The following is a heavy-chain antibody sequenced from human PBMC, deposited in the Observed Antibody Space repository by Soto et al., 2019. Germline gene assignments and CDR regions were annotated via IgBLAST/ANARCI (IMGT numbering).Heavy chain of an antibody. J-gene: IGHJ6*02. Sequence: ASVKVSCKASGYTVTGYDIHWVRQATGQGLEWMGWMNPNTGYTANAQKFQGRVTMTRNISISTVYMELSSLSSEDTAVYYCAKNGQLPYYYYGMDVWGQGTTVTVSS. D-gene: IGHD1-26*01. CDR1: GYTVTGYD. V-gene: IGHV1-8*01. CDR2: MNPNTGYT. CDR3: AKNGQLPYYYYGMDV.